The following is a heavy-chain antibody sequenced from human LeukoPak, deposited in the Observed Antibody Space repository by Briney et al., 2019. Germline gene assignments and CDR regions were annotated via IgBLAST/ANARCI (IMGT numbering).Heavy chain of an antibody. D-gene: IGHD3-22*01. Sequence: PGGSLRLSCAASGFTFSSYSMNWVRQAPGKGLEWVSYISSSSSTIYYADSVKGRFTISRDNAKNSLYLQMNSLRAEDTAVYYCVKGGYYYDSSGYYYDFDYWGQGTLVTVSS. CDR3: VKGGYYYDSSGYYYDFDY. CDR1: GFTFSSYS. J-gene: IGHJ4*02. CDR2: ISSSSSTI. V-gene: IGHV3-48*01.